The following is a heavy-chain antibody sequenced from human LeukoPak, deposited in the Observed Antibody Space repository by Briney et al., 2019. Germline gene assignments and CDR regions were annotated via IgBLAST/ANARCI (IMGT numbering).Heavy chain of an antibody. Sequence: SDTLSLTCTVSSGSIFSHYWSWIRQSPEKGLEWIGYIHYSEKTDYNPSLKSRATISIDTSRNLFSLKLNSVTAADTAVYYCARDSGFYDSTGFDYAWYFDLWGRRTPVTVSS. J-gene: IGHJ2*01. CDR2: IHYSEKT. V-gene: IGHV4-59*11. D-gene: IGHD3-22*01. CDR3: ARDSGFYDSTGFDYAWYFDL. CDR1: SGSIFSHY.